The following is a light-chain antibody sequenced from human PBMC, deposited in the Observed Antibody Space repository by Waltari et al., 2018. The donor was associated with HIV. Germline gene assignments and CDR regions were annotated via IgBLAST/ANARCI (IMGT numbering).Light chain of an antibody. CDR3: AAWDDSLNGYYV. V-gene: IGLV1-44*01. CDR1: SSNIGSNT. J-gene: IGLJ1*01. CDR2: SNN. Sequence: QSVLTQPPSASGTPGQRVTISCSGSSSNIGSNTVNWYQQFPGMAPKLLIYSNNQRPSGVPDRFSGSKSGTSASLAISGLQSEDEGDYYCAAWDDSLNGYYVFGTG.